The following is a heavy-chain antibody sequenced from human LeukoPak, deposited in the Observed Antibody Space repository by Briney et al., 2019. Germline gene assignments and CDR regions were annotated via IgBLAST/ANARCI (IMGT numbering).Heavy chain of an antibody. CDR2: INHSGST. D-gene: IGHD6-13*01. CDR1: GGSFSGYY. Sequence: SETLSLTCAVYGGSFSGYYWSWIRQPPGKGLEWIGEINHSGSTNYNPSLKSRVTISVDTSKNQFSLKLSSVTAADTAVYYCARDSSSWYLGWFDPWGQGTLVTVSS. J-gene: IGHJ5*02. V-gene: IGHV4-34*01. CDR3: ARDSSSWYLGWFDP.